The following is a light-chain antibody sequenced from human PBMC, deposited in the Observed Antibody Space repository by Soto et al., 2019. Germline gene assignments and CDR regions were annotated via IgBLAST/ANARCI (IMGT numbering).Light chain of an antibody. V-gene: IGKV3-20*01. CDR3: QQYGGSPRT. Sequence: EIVLTQSPGTLSLSPGETATLSCRASQTVSANSLAWYQRKPGQAPRLLIYSASSRATGIPDRFSGSGSGTDFTLTISRLEPEDFAVYYCQQYGGSPRTFGQGTKVEVK. CDR2: SAS. CDR1: QTVSANS. J-gene: IGKJ1*01.